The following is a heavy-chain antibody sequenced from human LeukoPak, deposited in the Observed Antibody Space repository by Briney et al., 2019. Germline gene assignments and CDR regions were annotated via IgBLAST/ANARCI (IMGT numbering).Heavy chain of an antibody. J-gene: IGHJ5*02. Sequence: GGSLRLSCAASGFTFSSNAMSWVRQAPGKGLEWVSGISGSGGSTYYADSVKGRFTISRDNAKNSLYLQMNSLRAEDTAVYYCARVGSGWYFRGYWFDPWGQGTLVTVSS. V-gene: IGHV3-23*01. CDR3: ARVGSGWYFRGYWFDP. CDR1: GFTFSSNA. D-gene: IGHD6-19*01. CDR2: ISGSGGST.